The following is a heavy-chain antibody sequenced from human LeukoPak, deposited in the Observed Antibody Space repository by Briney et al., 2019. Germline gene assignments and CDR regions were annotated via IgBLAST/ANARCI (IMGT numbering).Heavy chain of an antibody. D-gene: IGHD3-9*01. Sequence: GRSLRLSCAASGFTFWSYGMHWVRQAPGKGLEWVAVLWYDGSNKYYADSGKGRFTISRDNSKDTLFLQMNSLRAEDTAVYYCARARHGILTGYYLDYWGQGTLVTVSS. CDR3: ARARHGILTGYYLDY. V-gene: IGHV3-33*01. CDR1: GFTFWSYG. CDR2: LWYDGSNK. J-gene: IGHJ4*02.